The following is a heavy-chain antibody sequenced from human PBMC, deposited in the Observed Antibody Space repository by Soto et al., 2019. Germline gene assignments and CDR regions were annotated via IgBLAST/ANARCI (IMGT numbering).Heavy chain of an antibody. CDR2: INPSGATT. CDR3: ARIDCFSSSCYFKY. Sequence: QVSLVQSGAEVKKPGASVKVSCKASGYTFTSYYVHWVRQAPGQGLEWMGIINPSGATTTYAQNFQGRVAMTRDTSTSTVDMELSSLRSADTAVYYCARIDCFSSSCYFKYWGQGTLVTVSS. V-gene: IGHV1-46*01. D-gene: IGHD2-2*01. J-gene: IGHJ4*02. CDR1: GYTFTSYY.